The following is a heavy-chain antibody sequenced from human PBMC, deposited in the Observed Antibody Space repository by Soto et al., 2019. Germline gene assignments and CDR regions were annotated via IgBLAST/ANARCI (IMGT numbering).Heavy chain of an antibody. V-gene: IGHV3-66*04. CDR1: GFTVSTNS. D-gene: IGHD2-2*01. J-gene: IGHJ6*02. CDR2: IYSGGST. CDR3: ARLVVPPDGYYFYYGMDV. Sequence: EVQLVESGGGLVQPGGSLRLSCAASGFTVSTNSMTWVRQAPGKGLEWVSVIYSGGSTYYADSVKGRFTISRDNSKNTLYLQMNSRRAEDTAVYYCARLVVPPDGYYFYYGMDVWGQGTTVTVSS.